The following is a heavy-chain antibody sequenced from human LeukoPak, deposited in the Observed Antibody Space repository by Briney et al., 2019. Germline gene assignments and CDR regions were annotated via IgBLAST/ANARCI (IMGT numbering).Heavy chain of an antibody. CDR1: GGSISSDY. V-gene: IGHV4-59*01. J-gene: IGHJ3*02. D-gene: IGHD6-6*01. CDR3: ARGLMLSSSRSGAFDI. Sequence: AETLSLTWTVAGGSISSDYCGWIRQPPGKGLEWIGDSYYGGSTNYTPSVKSRVNISVDTSKNQFSLKLSSVTAADTAVYYCARGLMLSSSRSGAFDIWGQGTMVTVSS. CDR2: SYYGGST.